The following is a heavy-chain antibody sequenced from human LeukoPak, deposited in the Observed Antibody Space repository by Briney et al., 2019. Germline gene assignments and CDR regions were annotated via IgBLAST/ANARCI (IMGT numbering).Heavy chain of an antibody. V-gene: IGHV3-74*01. Sequence: GGSLRLSCAASGFTFSSYWMHWVRHARGKGLVWVSRINSDGSTTNYADSVKGRFTISRDNAENTLYLQMNSLRVEDTAVYYCTRRVSATRWFDPWGQGTLVTVSS. D-gene: IGHD2-15*01. CDR3: TRRVSATRWFDP. CDR2: INSDGSTT. J-gene: IGHJ5*02. CDR1: GFTFSSYW.